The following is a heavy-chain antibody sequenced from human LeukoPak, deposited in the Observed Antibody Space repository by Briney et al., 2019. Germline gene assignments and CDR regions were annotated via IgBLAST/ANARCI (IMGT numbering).Heavy chain of an antibody. CDR1: GYSISSGYY. D-gene: IGHD3-22*01. CDR3: ARRTDRSGWGFDD. V-gene: IGHV4-38-2*02. J-gene: IGHJ4*02. CDR2: IPHSGST. Sequence: PSETLSLTCTVSGYSISSGYYWGWIRQPPGKGLEWIGSIPHSGSTYYNPSLKSRVTISTDTSKKQLSLKLSSVTAAGTAVYFCARRTDRSGWGFDDWGQGTLVTVSS.